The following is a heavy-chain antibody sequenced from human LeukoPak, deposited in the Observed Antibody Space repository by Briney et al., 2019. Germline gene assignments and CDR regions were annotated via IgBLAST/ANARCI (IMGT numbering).Heavy chain of an antibody. D-gene: IGHD3-22*01. CDR2: INHSGST. J-gene: IGHJ3*02. V-gene: IGHV4-34*01. CDR3: ARGRITMIVVVITRGAAFDI. CDR1: DGSFSGYY. Sequence: SETLSLTCAVYDGSFSGYYWSWIRQPPGKGLEWIGEINHSGSTNYNPSLKSRVTISVDTSKNQFSLKLSSVTAADTAVYYCARGRITMIVVVITRGAAFDIWGQGTMVTVSS.